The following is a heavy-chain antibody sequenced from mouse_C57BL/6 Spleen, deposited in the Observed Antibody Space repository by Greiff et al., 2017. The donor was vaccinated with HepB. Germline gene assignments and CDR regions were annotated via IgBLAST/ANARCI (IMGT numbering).Heavy chain of an antibody. D-gene: IGHD2-3*01. J-gene: IGHJ1*03. CDR2: IDPSDSET. V-gene: IGHV1-52*01. CDR1: GYTFTSYW. CDR3: ARLDGSYWYFDV. Sequence: VQLQQSGAELVRPGSSVKLSCKASGYTFTSYWMHCVKQRPIQGLEWIGNIDPSDSETHYNQKFKDKATLTVDKSSSTAYMQLSSLTSEDSAVYYCARLDGSYWYFDVWGTGTTVTVSS.